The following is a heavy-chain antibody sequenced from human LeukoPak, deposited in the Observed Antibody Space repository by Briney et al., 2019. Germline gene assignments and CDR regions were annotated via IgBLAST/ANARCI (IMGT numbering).Heavy chain of an antibody. J-gene: IGHJ3*02. Sequence: PSETLSLTCTVSGGSIGSYYWSWIRQPPGKGLEWIGYIYYSGSTNYNPSLKSRVTISVDTSKNQFSLKLSSVTAADTAVYYCARDPNPSGWYSGAFDIWGQGTMVTVSS. CDR3: ARDPNPSGWYSGAFDI. D-gene: IGHD6-19*01. CDR2: IYYSGST. CDR1: GGSIGSYY. V-gene: IGHV4-59*01.